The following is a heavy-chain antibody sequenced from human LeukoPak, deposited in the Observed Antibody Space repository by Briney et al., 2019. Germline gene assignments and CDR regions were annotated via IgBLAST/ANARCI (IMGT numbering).Heavy chain of an antibody. CDR3: AREYSSSSGKALDY. D-gene: IGHD6-6*01. J-gene: IGHJ4*02. CDR1: SASLGSYY. V-gene: IGHV4-4*07. CDR2: IYTSGST. Sequence: SETLSLTCTVSSASLGSYYWNSLRHPAGKGLEWLGHIYTSGSTNYSPSLKSRVTMSVDASKNQFSLKLNSVTAADTAFYYCAREYSSSSGKALDYWGQGTLVTVSS.